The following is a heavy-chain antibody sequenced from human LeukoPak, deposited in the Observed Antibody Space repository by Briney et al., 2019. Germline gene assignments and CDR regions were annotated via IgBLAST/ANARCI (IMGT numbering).Heavy chain of an antibody. CDR3: AREDTTGYYSAFDY. CDR1: GDSVSSNSAA. V-gene: IGHV6-1*01. J-gene: IGHJ4*02. Sequence: SQTLSLTCAISGDSVSSNSAAWNWIRQSPSRGLEWLGRTYYRSRWYNDYVVSVRSRITINPDTAKIQFSLHLNSVTPEDTAVYYCAREDTTGYYSAFDYWGQGTLVTVSS. D-gene: IGHD3-22*01. CDR2: TYYRSRWYN.